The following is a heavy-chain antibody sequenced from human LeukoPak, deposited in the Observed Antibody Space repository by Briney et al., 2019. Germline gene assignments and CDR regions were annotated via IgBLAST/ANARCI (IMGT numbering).Heavy chain of an antibody. V-gene: IGHV4-4*07. CDR1: GGSISSYY. J-gene: IGHJ4*02. D-gene: IGHD3-22*01. CDR3: AREDYYDSSGYYSFDY. Sequence: SETLSLTCAVSGGSISSYYWSWIRQPAGKGLEWIGRIYTSESTNYHPSLKSRVTMSVDTSKNQFSLKLSSVTAADTAVYYCAREDYYDSSGYYSFDYWGQGTLVTVSS. CDR2: IYTSEST.